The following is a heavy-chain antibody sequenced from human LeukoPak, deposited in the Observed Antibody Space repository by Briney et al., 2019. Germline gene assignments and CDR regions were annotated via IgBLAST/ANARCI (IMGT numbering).Heavy chain of an antibody. V-gene: IGHV3-48*04. D-gene: IGHD6-13*01. J-gene: IGHJ4*02. CDR2: IGRGTT. CDR1: GFTFSNYW. Sequence: GGSLRLSCAASGFTFSNYWMNWVRQAPGKGLEWVSHIGRGTTYADSVKGRFAISRDNAKNSLYLQMNSLRAEDTAVYYCARLGIITAAGSNDYWGQGTLVTVSS. CDR3: ARLGIITAAGSNDY.